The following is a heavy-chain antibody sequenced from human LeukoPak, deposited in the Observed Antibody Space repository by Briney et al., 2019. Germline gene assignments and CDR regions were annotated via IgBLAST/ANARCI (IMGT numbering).Heavy chain of an antibody. V-gene: IGHV5-51*01. CDR1: GYRFTSYW. Sequence: GVSLKSSFKASGYRFTSYWIGWVRPGPEKGLERMGIIYPGDSDTRYSPSFQGQVTISADKSIRTAYLKWSSLRASDTAMYYCASHPSPSGPPWGAFDIWGQGTMVTVSS. J-gene: IGHJ3*02. D-gene: IGHD3-16*01. CDR3: ASHPSPSGPPWGAFDI. CDR2: IYPGDSDT.